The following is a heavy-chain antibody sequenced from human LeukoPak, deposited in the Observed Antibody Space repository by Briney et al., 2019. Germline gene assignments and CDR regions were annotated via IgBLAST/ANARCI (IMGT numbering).Heavy chain of an antibody. CDR2: VYYSGRT. J-gene: IGHJ3*02. CDR3: ARHMSVTYDALVI. V-gene: IGHV4-59*08. D-gene: IGHD2-21*02. CDR1: GGSTTGYY. Sequence: SETLSLTCTVSGGSTTGYYWTWIRQPPGKGLEWIGYVYYSGRTSYNASLKSRVTTSVDTSKNQFFLKLSSVTAADTAVYYCARHMSVTYDALVIWGKGTMVTVSS.